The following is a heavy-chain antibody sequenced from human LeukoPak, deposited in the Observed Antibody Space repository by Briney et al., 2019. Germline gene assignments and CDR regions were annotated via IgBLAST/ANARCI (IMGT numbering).Heavy chain of an antibody. CDR2: INSNSGGT. Sequence: ASVKVSCKASGYTFTGYYMHWVRQAPGQGLEWKGWINSNSGGTNYAQKFQGRVTMTRDTSISTAYMELSRLRSDDTAVYYRARGGRLTMVRGIYYWGQGTLVTVSS. CDR1: GYTFTGYY. D-gene: IGHD3-10*01. CDR3: ARGGRLTMVRGIYY. J-gene: IGHJ4*02. V-gene: IGHV1-2*02.